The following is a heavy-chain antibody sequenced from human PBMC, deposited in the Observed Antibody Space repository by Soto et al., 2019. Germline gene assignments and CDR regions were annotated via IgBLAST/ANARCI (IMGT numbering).Heavy chain of an antibody. Sequence: EVQLLESGGGLVQPGGSLRLSCAASGFACSSFALNWVRQAPGKGLDWVSVISDSGATTYYSDSVKGRFTISRDNSKNMLYLEMNSLRANDTAIYYCAQDKGVRGATYLRYWGPGTLVTVSS. J-gene: IGHJ4*02. CDR1: GFACSSFA. CDR3: AQDKGVRGATYLRY. CDR2: ISDSGATT. D-gene: IGHD3-10*01. V-gene: IGHV3-23*01.